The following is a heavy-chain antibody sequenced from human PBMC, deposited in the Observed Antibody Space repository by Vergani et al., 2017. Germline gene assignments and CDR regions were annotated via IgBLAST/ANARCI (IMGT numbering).Heavy chain of an antibody. Sequence: QVQLQESGPGLVKPSQTLSLTCTVSGGSISSGSYYWSWIRQPAGKGLEWIGRIYTSGSTNYNPSLKSRVTISVDTSQNQFSLKLSSVTAADTAVYYCARAVVVAATGGYYYYYYMDVWGKGTTVTVSS. D-gene: IGHD2-15*01. CDR2: IYTSGST. V-gene: IGHV4-61*02. CDR3: ARAVVVAATGGYYYYYYMDV. CDR1: GGSISSGSYY. J-gene: IGHJ6*03.